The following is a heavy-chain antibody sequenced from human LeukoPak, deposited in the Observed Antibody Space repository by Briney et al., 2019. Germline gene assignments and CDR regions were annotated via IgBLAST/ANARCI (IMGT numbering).Heavy chain of an antibody. V-gene: IGHV1-18*01. CDR2: ISAYNGNT. J-gene: IGHJ4*02. CDR1: GYTFTSYG. CDR3: ARDASIAAAPMYYFDY. Sequence: GASVKVSCKASGYTFTSYGISWVRQAPGQGLEWMGWISAYNGNTNYAQKLQGRVTMTTDTSTSTAYMELRSLRSEDTAVYYCARDASIAAAPMYYFDYWGQGTLVTVSS. D-gene: IGHD6-13*01.